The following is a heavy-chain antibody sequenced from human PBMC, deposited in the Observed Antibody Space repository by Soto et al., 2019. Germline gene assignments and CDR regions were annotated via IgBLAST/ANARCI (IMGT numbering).Heavy chain of an antibody. Sequence: SETLSLTCTVSGGSISSSSYYWGWIRQPPGKGLECIGSIYYSGSTYYNPSLKSRVTISVDTSKNQFSLKLSSVTAADTAVYYCARLRRVRGXYSYYFDYWGQGTLVTVSS. D-gene: IGHD3-10*01. V-gene: IGHV4-39*01. CDR1: GGSISSSSYY. J-gene: IGHJ4*02. CDR3: ARLRRVRGXYSYYFDY. CDR2: IYYSGST.